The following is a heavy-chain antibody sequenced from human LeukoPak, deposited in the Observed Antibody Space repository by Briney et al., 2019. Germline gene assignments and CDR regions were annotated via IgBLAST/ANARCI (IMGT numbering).Heavy chain of an antibody. CDR3: AKRGIVIRGILVIGYHQEAYHYDY. V-gene: IGHV3-23*01. Sequence: GGSLRLSCVVSGISLTNYAMTWVRQAPGKGLEWVSYISERGGSTSYADSVKGRFTISRDTSLNTLYLQMTSLRAEDTAVYFCAKRGIVIRGILVIGYHQEAYHYDYWGQGVLVTVSS. CDR1: GISLTNYA. CDR2: ISERGGST. J-gene: IGHJ4*02. D-gene: IGHD3-10*01.